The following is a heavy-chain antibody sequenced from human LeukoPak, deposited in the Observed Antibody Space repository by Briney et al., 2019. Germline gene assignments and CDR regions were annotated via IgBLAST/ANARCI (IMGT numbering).Heavy chain of an antibody. J-gene: IGHJ6*03. V-gene: IGHV4-30-2*01. Sequence: SETLSLTCTVSGGSISSGGYYWSWIRQPPGKGLEWIGYIYHSGSTYYNPSLKSRVTISVDTSKNQFSLKLSSVTAADTAVYYCARVAEGIVVVTPYYYYYMDVWGKGTTVTVSS. D-gene: IGHD3-22*01. CDR1: GGSISSGGYY. CDR3: ARVAEGIVVVTPYYYYYMDV. CDR2: IYHSGST.